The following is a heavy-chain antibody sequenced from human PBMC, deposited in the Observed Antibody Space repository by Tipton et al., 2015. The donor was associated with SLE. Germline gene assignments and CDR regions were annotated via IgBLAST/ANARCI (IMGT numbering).Heavy chain of an antibody. CDR2: IRSDGTRA. D-gene: IGHD4-23*01. V-gene: IGHV3-74*01. J-gene: IGHJ6*04. CDR3: AREVAVVDV. Sequence: LSLTCAASGFTFSSYWMHWVRQPPGKGPVWVSQIRSDGTRANYADFVEGRFTVSRDNAKNMLYLQMNSVRAEDTAVYYCAREVAVVDVWGKGTTVTVSS. CDR1: GFTFSSYW.